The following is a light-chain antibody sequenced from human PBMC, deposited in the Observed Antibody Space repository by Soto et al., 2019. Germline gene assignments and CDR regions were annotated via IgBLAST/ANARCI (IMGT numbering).Light chain of an antibody. CDR1: SSDVGSYNL. Sequence: QSVLTQPASVSGSPGQSITISCTGTSSDVGSYNLVSWYQQHPGKAPKLIIYEGSKRPSGVSNRFSGSKSGNTASLTISGLQAEDEADYYCCSYAGSSTFVVFCGGTKLTVL. J-gene: IGLJ2*01. CDR2: EGS. CDR3: CSYAGSSTFVV. V-gene: IGLV2-23*03.